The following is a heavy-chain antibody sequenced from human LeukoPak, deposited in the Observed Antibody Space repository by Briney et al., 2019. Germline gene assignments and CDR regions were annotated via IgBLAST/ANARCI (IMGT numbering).Heavy chain of an antibody. Sequence: GGSPRLSCAASGFTASSNYMSWVRQAPGKGLEWVSVIYSGGSTYYADSVKGRFTISRDNSKNTLYLQMNSLRAEDTAVYYCARVRTDAFDIWGQGTMVTVSS. V-gene: IGHV3-53*01. CDR3: ARVRTDAFDI. J-gene: IGHJ3*02. CDR1: GFTASSNY. CDR2: IYSGGST. D-gene: IGHD1-1*01.